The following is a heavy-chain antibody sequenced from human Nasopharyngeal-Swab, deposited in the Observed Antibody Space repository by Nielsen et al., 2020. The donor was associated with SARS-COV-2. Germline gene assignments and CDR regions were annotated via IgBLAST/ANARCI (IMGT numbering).Heavy chain of an antibody. Sequence: GESLKISCAASGFTFSNAWMSWVRQAPGKGLEWVDRIKSKTDGGTTDYAAPVKGRFTISRDDSKNTLYLQMNSLKTEDTAVYYCTTSGSYVRYWGQGTPVTVSS. D-gene: IGHD1-26*01. CDR1: GFTFSNAW. CDR2: IKSKTDGGTT. V-gene: IGHV3-15*01. J-gene: IGHJ4*02. CDR3: TTSGSYVRY.